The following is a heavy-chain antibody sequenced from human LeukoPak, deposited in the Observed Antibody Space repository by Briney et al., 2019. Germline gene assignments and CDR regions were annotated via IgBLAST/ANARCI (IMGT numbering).Heavy chain of an antibody. CDR2: INSDGSST. D-gene: IGHD3-10*01. J-gene: IGHJ6*03. CDR3: ARGAYYYGSGSYYISYYYYYMDV. Sequence: GGSLRLSCAASGFTFSSYWMHWVRQAPGKGLVWVSRINSDGSSTSYADSVKGRFTISRDNAKNTLYLQMNSLRAEDTAVYYCARGAYYYGSGSYYISYYYYYMDVWGKGTTVTISS. CDR1: GFTFSSYW. V-gene: IGHV3-74*01.